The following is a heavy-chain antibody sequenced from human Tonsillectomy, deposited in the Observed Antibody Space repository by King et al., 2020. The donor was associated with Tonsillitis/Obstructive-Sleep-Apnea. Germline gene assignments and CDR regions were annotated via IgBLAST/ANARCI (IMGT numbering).Heavy chain of an antibody. D-gene: IGHD1-26*01. Sequence: VQLVESGAEVKKPGESLTISCPGSGYRFTSYWIAWVRQVPGKGLDWMGIIYPGDSDTEYSPSFQGQVTISADKSIDTAYLQWGSLRASDTAMYYCARLDNTGSSLLFGGHFDLWGRGTLVTVSS. CDR1: GYRFTSYW. CDR2: IYPGDSDT. CDR3: ARLDNTGSSLLFGGHFDL. J-gene: IGHJ2*01. V-gene: IGHV5-51*01.